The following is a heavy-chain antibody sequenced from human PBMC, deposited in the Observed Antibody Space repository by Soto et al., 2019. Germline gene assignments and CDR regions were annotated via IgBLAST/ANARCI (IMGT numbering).Heavy chain of an antibody. CDR1: GFTFSSYA. Sequence: GGSLRLSCAASGFTFSSYAMHWVRQAPGKGLEWVAVISYDGSNKYYADSVKGRFTISRDNSKNTLYLQMNSLRAEDTAVYYCASRLVRGVIMGDLGYWGQGTLVTVSS. V-gene: IGHV3-30-3*01. CDR2: ISYDGSNK. D-gene: IGHD3-10*01. CDR3: ASRLVRGVIMGDLGY. J-gene: IGHJ4*02.